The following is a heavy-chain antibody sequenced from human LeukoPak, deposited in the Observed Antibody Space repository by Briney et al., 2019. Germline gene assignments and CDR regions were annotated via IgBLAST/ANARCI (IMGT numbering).Heavy chain of an antibody. Sequence: GGSLRLSCAASGFTFSNYGMHWVRQAPGKGLEWVSAISGSGDSTYYADSVKGRFTISRDNSKNTLYLQMNSLRAEDTAVYYCAKDGSWFGELSTFDYWGQGTLVTVSS. V-gene: IGHV3-23*01. CDR2: ISGSGDST. D-gene: IGHD3-10*01. J-gene: IGHJ4*02. CDR3: AKDGSWFGELSTFDY. CDR1: GFTFSNYG.